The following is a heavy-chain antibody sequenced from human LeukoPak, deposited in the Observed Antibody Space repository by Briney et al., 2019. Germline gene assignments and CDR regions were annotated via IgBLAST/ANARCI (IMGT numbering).Heavy chain of an antibody. V-gene: IGHV6-1*01. D-gene: IGHD6-19*01. CDR2: TYQRSKWYN. CDR1: GDIVSINSAA. CDR3: ARSPSPYSSGWYFDY. Sequence: SQTLSLTWAISGDIVSINSAAWNWIRQSPSRGLEWLGRTYQRSKWYNDYAVSVKSRITINPDISKNQFSLQLNSVTPEDTAVYYCARSPSPYSSGWYFDYWGQGPLLTVSS. J-gene: IGHJ4*02.